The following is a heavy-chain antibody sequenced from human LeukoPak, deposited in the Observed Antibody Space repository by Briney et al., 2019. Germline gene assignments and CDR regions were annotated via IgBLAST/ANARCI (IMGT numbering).Heavy chain of an antibody. CDR2: ISTHNGNT. V-gene: IGHV1-18*01. CDR3: ATGEGARRWEPTWGTFDY. Sequence: GASVKVSCKASGYTFISYGISWVRQAPGQGLEWMGWISTHNGNTNYAQKLQGRVTMTTDTSTNTAYMELRSLRSDDSAVYYCATGEGARRWEPTWGTFDYWGQGTLVTVSS. CDR1: GYTFISYG. J-gene: IGHJ4*02. D-gene: IGHD1-26*01.